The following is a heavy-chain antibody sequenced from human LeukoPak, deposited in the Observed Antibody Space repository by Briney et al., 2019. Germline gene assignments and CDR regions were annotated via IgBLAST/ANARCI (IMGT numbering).Heavy chain of an antibody. V-gene: IGHV3-21*01. D-gene: IGHD5-24*01. CDR3: ARGRDGYNDYFDY. Sequence: GGSLRLSCAASGFTFSSYSMNWVRQAPGRGLEWVSSISSSSSYIYYADSVKGRFTISRDNAKNSLYLQMNSLRAEDTAVYYCARGRDGYNDYFDYWGQGTQVTVSS. CDR2: ISSSSSYI. CDR1: GFTFSSYS. J-gene: IGHJ4*02.